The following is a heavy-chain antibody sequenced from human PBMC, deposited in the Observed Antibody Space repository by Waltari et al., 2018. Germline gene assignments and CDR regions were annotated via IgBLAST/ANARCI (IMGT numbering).Heavy chain of an antibody. CDR2: IIPIFGTA. CDR3: ARTITIFGVVTSPFDY. CDR1: GGTFSSYA. J-gene: IGHJ4*02. Sequence: QVQLVQSGAEVKKPGSSVKVSCKASGGTFSSYAISWVRQAPGQGLEWMGGIIPIFGTANYAQKFQGRVTITTDESTSTAYMELSSLRSEDTAVYYCARTITIFGVVTSPFDYWGQGTLVTVSS. V-gene: IGHV1-69*05. D-gene: IGHD3-3*01.